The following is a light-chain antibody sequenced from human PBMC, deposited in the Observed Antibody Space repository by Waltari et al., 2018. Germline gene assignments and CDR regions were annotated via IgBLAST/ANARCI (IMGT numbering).Light chain of an antibody. CDR2: DAS. Sequence: EIVLTQSPGTLSLSPGERATLSCRASQSVSRTLAWYQQKPGQAPRLLIYDASSRATGIPGRVSGSGSGTDFSLTISRLEPEDFAVYYCQKYGTRPATFGQGTKVEVK. CDR1: QSVSRT. CDR3: QKYGTRPAT. V-gene: IGKV3-20*01. J-gene: IGKJ1*01.